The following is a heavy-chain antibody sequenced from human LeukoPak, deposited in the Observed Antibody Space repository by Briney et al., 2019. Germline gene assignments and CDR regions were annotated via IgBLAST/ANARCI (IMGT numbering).Heavy chain of an antibody. CDR3: ARRLYDFWSGYWPSGGMDV. J-gene: IGHJ6*02. CDR1: GFTFSSYW. Sequence: PGWCLRLSCAASGFTFSSYWMSWVRQAPGKGLEWVANIKQDGSEKYYVDSVKGRFTISRDNAKNSLYLQMNSLRAEDTAVYYCARRLYDFWSGYWPSGGMDVWGQGTTVTVSS. D-gene: IGHD3-3*01. V-gene: IGHV3-7*03. CDR2: IKQDGSEK.